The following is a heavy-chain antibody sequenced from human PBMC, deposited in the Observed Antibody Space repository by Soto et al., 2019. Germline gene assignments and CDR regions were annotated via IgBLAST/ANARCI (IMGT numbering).Heavy chain of an antibody. CDR3: AREGGESSDGLFYFDS. CDR2: IYYSGNT. J-gene: IGHJ4*02. Sequence: SETLSLTCTVSGGSTSSDNYWSWIRQPPGKGLEWIGHIYYSGNTDYNPSLKSRLAISIDTSKNQFSLKLSPVTAADTAVYFCAREGGESSDGLFYFDSWGQGSLVTVSS. CDR1: GGSTSSDNY. V-gene: IGHV4-59*12. D-gene: IGHD3-16*01.